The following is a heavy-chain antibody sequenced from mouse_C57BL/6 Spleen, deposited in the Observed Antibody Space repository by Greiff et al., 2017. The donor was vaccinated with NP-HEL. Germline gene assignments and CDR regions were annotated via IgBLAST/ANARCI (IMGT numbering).Heavy chain of an antibody. CDR3: ARRDDYEGYFDV. V-gene: IGHV1-82*01. CDR2: IYPGDGDT. D-gene: IGHD2-4*01. Sequence: VQLQQSGPELVKPGASVKISCKASGYAFSSSWMNWVKQRPGKGLEWIGRIYPGDGDTNYNGKFKGKATLTADKSSSTAYMQLSSLTSEDSAVYFCARRDDYEGYFDVWGTGTTVTVSS. CDR1: GYAFSSSW. J-gene: IGHJ1*03.